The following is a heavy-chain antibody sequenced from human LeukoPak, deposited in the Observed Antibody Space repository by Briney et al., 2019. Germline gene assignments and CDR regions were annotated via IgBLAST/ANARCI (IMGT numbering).Heavy chain of an antibody. CDR3: ARDYCGGDCQNYYYYYGMDV. CDR2: IIPILGIA. J-gene: IGHJ6*02. CDR1: GGTFSSYA. D-gene: IGHD2-21*02. V-gene: IGHV1-69*04. Sequence: SVKVSCKASGGTFSSYAIRWVRQAPGQGLEWMGRIIPILGIANYAQKFQGRVTITADKSTSTAYMELSSLRSEDTAVYYCARDYCGGDCQNYYYYYGMDVWGQGTTVTVSS.